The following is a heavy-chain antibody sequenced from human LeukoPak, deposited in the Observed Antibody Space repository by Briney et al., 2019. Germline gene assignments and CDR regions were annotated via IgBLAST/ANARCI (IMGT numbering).Heavy chain of an antibody. V-gene: IGHV3-21*01. D-gene: IGHD1-26*01. CDR1: GFTFSSYS. CDR2: ISSSSSYI. CDR3: ARRSIKVGAFDI. Sequence: PGGSLRLSCAASGFTFSSYSMNWVRQAPGKGLEWVSSISSSSSYIYYADSVKGRFTISRDNAKNSLYLQMNSLRAEDTAVYYCARRSIKVGAFDIWGQGTMVTVSS. J-gene: IGHJ3*02.